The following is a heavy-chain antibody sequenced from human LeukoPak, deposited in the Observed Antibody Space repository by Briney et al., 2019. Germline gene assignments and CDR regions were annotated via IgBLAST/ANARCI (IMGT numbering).Heavy chain of an antibody. CDR3: ASSGAPKYYYYYYYMDV. CDR2: IKQDGSEK. V-gene: IGHV3-7*01. D-gene: IGHD7-27*01. Sequence: GGSLRLSCAASGFTFSSYWMSWVRQAPGKGLEWVANIKQDGSEKYYVDSVKGRFTISRDNAKNSLYLQMNSLRAEDTAVYHCASSGAPKYYYYYYYMDVWGKGTTVTVSS. CDR1: GFTFSSYW. J-gene: IGHJ6*03.